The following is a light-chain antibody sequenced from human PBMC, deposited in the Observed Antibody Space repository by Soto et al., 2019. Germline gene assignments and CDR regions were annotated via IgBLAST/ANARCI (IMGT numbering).Light chain of an antibody. CDR1: SSDVGAYNY. Sequence: QSALTQPASVSGSPGQSITISCTGSSSDVGAYNYVFWYQQHPGKAPKLMIYEVSNRPSGVSNRFSGSKSGNTASLTISGLQAVDEADYYCSSYTSRGTLVFGGGTKVNVL. CDR3: SSYTSRGTLV. CDR2: EVS. V-gene: IGLV2-14*01. J-gene: IGLJ2*01.